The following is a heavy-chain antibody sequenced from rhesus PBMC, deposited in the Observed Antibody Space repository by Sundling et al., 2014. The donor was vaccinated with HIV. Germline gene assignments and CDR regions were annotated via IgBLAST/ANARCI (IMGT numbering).Heavy chain of an antibody. Sequence: EVQLVETGGGLVQPGGSLKLSCAASGFTFSSYGMSWVRQAPGKGLEWVSAINSGGGSTYYADSVKGRFTISRDNSKNTLSLQMNSLRAEDTAVYYCAKNPYYNIWTGLDSWGQGVVVTVSS. CDR2: INSGGGST. J-gene: IGHJ6*01. CDR1: GFTFSSYG. CDR3: AKNPYYNIWTGLDS. V-gene: IGHV3S42*01. D-gene: IGHD3-3*01.